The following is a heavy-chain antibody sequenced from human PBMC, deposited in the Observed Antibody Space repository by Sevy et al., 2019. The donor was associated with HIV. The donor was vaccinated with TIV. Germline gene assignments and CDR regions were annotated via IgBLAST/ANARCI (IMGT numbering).Heavy chain of an antibody. V-gene: IGHV4-4*07. Sequence: SETLSLTCTVSGGSISSYYWSWIRQPAGKGLEWIGRIYTSGSTNYNPSLKGRVTMSVDTSKNQFSLKLSSVTAADTAVYYCARGDPYYYDSSGYYPFDYWGQGTLVTVSS. CDR2: IYTSGST. D-gene: IGHD3-22*01. CDR1: GGSISSYY. CDR3: ARGDPYYYDSSGYYPFDY. J-gene: IGHJ4*02.